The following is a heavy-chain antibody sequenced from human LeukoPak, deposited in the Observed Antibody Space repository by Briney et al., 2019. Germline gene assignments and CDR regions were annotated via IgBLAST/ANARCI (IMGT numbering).Heavy chain of an antibody. V-gene: IGHV1-18*01. CDR3: ARGPTLRIDCSGGSSYGTWVAGVDY. J-gene: IGHJ4*02. Sequence: GASVKVSCKASGYTFTSYGISWVRQAPGQGLEWMGWISAYNGNTNYAQKLQGRVTMTTDTSTSTAYMELRSLRSDDTAVYYCARGPTLRIDCSGGSSYGTWVAGVDYWGQGTLVTVSS. D-gene: IGHD2-15*01. CDR2: ISAYNGNT. CDR1: GYTFTSYG.